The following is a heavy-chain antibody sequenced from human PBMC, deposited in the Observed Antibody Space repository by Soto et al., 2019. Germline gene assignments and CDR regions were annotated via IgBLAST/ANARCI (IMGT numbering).Heavy chain of an antibody. CDR3: ARAPRDCGGAGYSYYFDY. Sequence: ASVKVSCKASRYTFTDYYMHWVRQAPGQGLEGMGWINPNSGGTNYAQKFQGWVTMTRDTSIRTAYMELNRLRSDDTAVYYCARAPRDCGGAGYSYYFDYWGQGTLVTVSS. J-gene: IGHJ4*02. D-gene: IGHD2-21*02. V-gene: IGHV1-2*04. CDR1: RYTFTDYY. CDR2: INPNSGGT.